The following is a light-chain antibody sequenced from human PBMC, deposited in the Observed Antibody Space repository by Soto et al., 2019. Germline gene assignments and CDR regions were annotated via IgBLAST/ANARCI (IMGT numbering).Light chain of an antibody. Sequence: QSVLTQPAFVSGSPGQSITISCTGTSSDVGGYNYVSWYQHPPGKAPKLMISEVSNRPSGVSNRFSGSKSGNTASLTISGLQAEDEAVYYCSSYTSTSTRVFGTGTRSPS. CDR2: EVS. V-gene: IGLV2-14*01. CDR3: SSYTSTSTRV. CDR1: SSDVGGYNY. J-gene: IGLJ1*01.